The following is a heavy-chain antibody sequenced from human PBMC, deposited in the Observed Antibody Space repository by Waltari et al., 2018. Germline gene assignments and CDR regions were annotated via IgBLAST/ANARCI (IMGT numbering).Heavy chain of an antibody. CDR3: ARVAGTALHRYYHYYMDL. V-gene: IGHV3-53*01. CDR1: GFSVSDNF. CDR2: SYTVGTT. Sequence: EVEVVESGGGLMQPGGSLRLSCAAAGFSVSDNFISWVRQAPGKGLEGVSISYTVGTTYIAESVKGRFTISRDNSRNTVYLQMNSLRVEDTAVYFCARVAGTALHRYYHYYMDLWGKGTTVTVSS. D-gene: IGHD2-15*01. J-gene: IGHJ6*03.